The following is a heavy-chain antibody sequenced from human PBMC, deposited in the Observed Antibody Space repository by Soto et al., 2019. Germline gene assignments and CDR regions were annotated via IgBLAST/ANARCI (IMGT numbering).Heavy chain of an antibody. Sequence: TLSLTCSVSGGSISPYFWSWIRKPAGKGLEWIGRIYYTGSTNYNPPLKSRVSMSLDRARNQISLKVNFLTAAGTAVYYCAREGGYFDSSGSGVYHYYGVDVWGRGTTVTVSS. CDR2: IYYTGST. J-gene: IGHJ6*02. D-gene: IGHD3-22*01. CDR3: AREGGYFDSSGSGVYHYYGVDV. CDR1: GGSISPYF. V-gene: IGHV4-4*07.